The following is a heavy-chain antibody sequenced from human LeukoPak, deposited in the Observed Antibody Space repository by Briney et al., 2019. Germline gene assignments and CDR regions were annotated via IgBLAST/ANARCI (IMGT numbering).Heavy chain of an antibody. CDR3: AKSLYSALYDFWSGYYDDAFDI. D-gene: IGHD3-3*01. CDR1: RFTFSDYY. Sequence: PGGSLRLSCAASRFTFSDYYMSWIRQAPGKGLEWVSYISSSGSTIYYADSVKGRFTISRDNAKNSLYLQMNSLRAEDTAVYYCAKSLYSALYDFWSGYYDDAFDIWGQGTMVTVSS. J-gene: IGHJ3*02. V-gene: IGHV3-11*01. CDR2: ISSSGSTI.